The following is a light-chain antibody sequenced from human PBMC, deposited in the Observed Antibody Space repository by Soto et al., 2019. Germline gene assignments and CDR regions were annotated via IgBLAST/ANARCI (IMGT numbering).Light chain of an antibody. J-gene: IGKJ3*01. Sequence: DIQMTQSPSSLSASVGDRVTITCQASQDISNHLNWYQQKPGKAPRLLIYDASNLETGVPSRFSGSGSGTDFTLTISNLQPDDLGTYYCQQVDDIPLTFGPGTKVDI. V-gene: IGKV1-33*01. CDR1: QDISNH. CDR2: DAS. CDR3: QQVDDIPLT.